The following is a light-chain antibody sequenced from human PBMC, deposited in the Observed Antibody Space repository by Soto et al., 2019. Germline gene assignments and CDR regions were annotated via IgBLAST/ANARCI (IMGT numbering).Light chain of an antibody. V-gene: IGLV2-14*01. CDR3: SSYTSINARV. CDR1: SSDVGGYNY. Sequence: QSALTQPASMSGSPGQSITISCTGTSSDVGGYNYVSWYQQHPGKAPKLMIYEVSNRPSGVSNRFSGSKSGNTASLTISGLQAEDEADYYCSSYTSINARVFGTGTKLTVL. CDR2: EVS. J-gene: IGLJ1*01.